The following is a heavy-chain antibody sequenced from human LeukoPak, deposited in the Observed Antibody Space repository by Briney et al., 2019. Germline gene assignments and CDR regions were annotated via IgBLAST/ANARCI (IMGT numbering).Heavy chain of an antibody. CDR2: INHSGST. Sequence: SETLSLTCAVYGGSFSGYYWSWIRQPPGKGLEWIGEINHSGSTNYNPSLKSRVTMSVDTSKNQFSLKLSSVTAADTAVYYCATSHYYDSSGYYYFDYWGQGTLVTVSS. CDR1: GGSFSGYY. V-gene: IGHV4-34*01. CDR3: ATSHYYDSSGYYYFDY. D-gene: IGHD3-22*01. J-gene: IGHJ4*02.